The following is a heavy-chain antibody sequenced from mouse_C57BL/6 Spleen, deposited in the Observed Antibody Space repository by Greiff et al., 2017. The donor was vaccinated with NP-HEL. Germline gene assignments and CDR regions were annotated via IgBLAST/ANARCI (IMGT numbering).Heavy chain of an antibody. CDR1: GYTFTSYW. CDR3: ARGKVEYDCDRVDY. D-gene: IGHD2-4*01. CDR2: IYPGSGST. J-gene: IGHJ2*01. V-gene: IGHV1-55*01. Sequence: QVQLQQPGAELVKPGASVKMSCKASGYTFTSYWITWVKQRPGQGLEWIGDIYPGSGSTNYNEKFKSKATLTVDTSSSTAYMQLSSLTSEDSAVYYCARGKVEYDCDRVDYWGQGTTLTVSA.